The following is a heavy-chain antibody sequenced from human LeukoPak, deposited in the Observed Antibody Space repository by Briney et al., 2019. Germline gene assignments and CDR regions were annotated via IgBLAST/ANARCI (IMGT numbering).Heavy chain of an antibody. CDR2: IIPIFGTA. D-gene: IGHD6-19*01. CDR3: ARVGADSSGWSLGY. Sequence: SVKVSCKASGGTFSSYAISWVRQAPGQGLEWMGGIIPIFGTANYAQRFQDRVTITADESTSTAYMELSSLRSEDTAVYYCARVGADSSGWSLGYWGQGTLVTVSS. V-gene: IGHV1-69*13. J-gene: IGHJ4*02. CDR1: GGTFSSYA.